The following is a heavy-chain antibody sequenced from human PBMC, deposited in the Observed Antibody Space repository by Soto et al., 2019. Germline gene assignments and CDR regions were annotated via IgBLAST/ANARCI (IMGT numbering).Heavy chain of an antibody. CDR1: GGSFSGYY. V-gene: IGHV4-34*01. Sequence: SETLSLTCAVYGGSFSGYYWSWIRQPPGKGLEWIGEINHSGSTNYNPSLKSRVTISVDTSKNQFSLKLSSVTAADTAVYYCARDPGYCSRTSCYRDYYYYGMDVWGQGTTVTVSS. J-gene: IGHJ6*02. CDR2: INHSGST. CDR3: ARDPGYCSRTSCYRDYYYYGMDV. D-gene: IGHD2-2*02.